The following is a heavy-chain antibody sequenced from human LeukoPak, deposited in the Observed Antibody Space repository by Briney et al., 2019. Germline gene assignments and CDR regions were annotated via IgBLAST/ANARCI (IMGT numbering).Heavy chain of an antibody. D-gene: IGHD3-10*01. CDR3: TRGLSGGLDS. Sequence: GGSLRLSCGASGFTSTSHDMHWVRQAPGKGLEYVSGISGTGGSTYYANSVKGRFIISRDSSKNTLYLQMGSLRAEDMAVYYCTRGLSGGLDSWGQGTLVTVSS. J-gene: IGHJ4*02. CDR2: ISGTGGST. V-gene: IGHV3-64*01. CDR1: GFTSTSHD.